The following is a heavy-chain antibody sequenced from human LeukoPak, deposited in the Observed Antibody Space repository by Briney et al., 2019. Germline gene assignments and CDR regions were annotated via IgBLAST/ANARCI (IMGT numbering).Heavy chain of an antibody. CDR1: GGSISRGDYY. J-gene: IGHJ5*02. CDR3: ARVVPGPVPAAIRGWFDP. CDR2: IYYSGST. Sequence: SQTLSLTCTVSGGSISRGDYYWSWIRQPPGKGMEWIGYIYYSGSTYYNPSLKSRVTISVETSKKQFSLKLSSVAAADTAVYYCARVVPGPVPAAIRGWFDPWGQGTLVTVSS. V-gene: IGHV4-30-4*08. D-gene: IGHD2-2*02.